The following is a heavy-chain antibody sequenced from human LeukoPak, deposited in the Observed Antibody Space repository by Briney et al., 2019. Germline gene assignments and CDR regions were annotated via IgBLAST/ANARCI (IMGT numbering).Heavy chain of an antibody. CDR3: AREPEPYYDILTGYYNVMGAFDI. CDR1: GYTFTSYG. V-gene: IGHV1-18*01. Sequence: ASVKVSRKASGYTFTSYGISWVRQAPGQGLEWMGWISAYNGNTNYAQKLQGRVTMTTDTSTSTAYMELRSLRSDDTAVYYCAREPEPYYDILTGYYNVMGAFDIWGQGTMVTVSS. CDR2: ISAYNGNT. D-gene: IGHD3-9*01. J-gene: IGHJ3*02.